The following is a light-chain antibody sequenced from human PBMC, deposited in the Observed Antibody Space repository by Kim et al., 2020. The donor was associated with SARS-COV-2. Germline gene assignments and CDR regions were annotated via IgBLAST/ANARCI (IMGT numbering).Light chain of an antibody. CDR3: QQYDDLPIT. V-gene: IGKV1-33*01. J-gene: IGKJ4*01. Sequence: DIQMTQFPSILSVSLGDRVTITCQASQDITKYLSWYQQKPNKAPELLIFDASILEAGVPSRFTAAGSGTHFTLTITGLLPEDVATYFCQQYDDLPITFGGGTKLEIK. CDR2: DAS. CDR1: QDITKY.